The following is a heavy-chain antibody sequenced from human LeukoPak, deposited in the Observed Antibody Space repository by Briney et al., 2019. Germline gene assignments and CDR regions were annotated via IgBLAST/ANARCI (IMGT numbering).Heavy chain of an antibody. CDR1: GFTVSSNY. CDR3: ARDARDHYYDSSGGYFDL. D-gene: IGHD3-22*01. Sequence: GGSLRLSCAASGFTVSSNYMSWVRQAPGKGLQWVAFTWYDGSNKYYADSLKGRFTISRDNSKNTLYLQMNSLRAEDTAVYYCARDARDHYYDSSGGYFDLWGRGTLVTVSS. V-gene: IGHV3-33*08. J-gene: IGHJ2*01. CDR2: TWYDGSNK.